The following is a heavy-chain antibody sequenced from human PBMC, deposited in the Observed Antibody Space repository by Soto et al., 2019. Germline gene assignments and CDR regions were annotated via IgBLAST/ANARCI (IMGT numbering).Heavy chain of an antibody. CDR1: GLTFSSYP. Sequence: SLRLSCAASGLTFSSYPMDRVRQAPGKGLEWVAVISYDGSNKYYADSVKGRFTISRDNSKNTLYLQMNSLRAEDTAVYYCARGLRNDAFDIWGQGTMVTVSS. J-gene: IGHJ3*02. D-gene: IGHD4-17*01. V-gene: IGHV3-30-3*01. CDR2: ISYDGSNK. CDR3: ARGLRNDAFDI.